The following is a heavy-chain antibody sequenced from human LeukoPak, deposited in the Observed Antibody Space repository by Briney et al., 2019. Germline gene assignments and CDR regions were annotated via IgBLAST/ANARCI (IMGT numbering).Heavy chain of an antibody. CDR1: GGTSRSYA. Sequence: SVKVSCKASGGTSRSYAISWVRQAPGQGLEWMGRIIPILGIANYAQKFQGRVTITADKSTSTAYMELSSLRSEDTAVYYCARVGRSGYQDAFDVWGQGTMVTVSS. V-gene: IGHV1-69*04. CDR3: ARVGRSGYQDAFDV. D-gene: IGHD3-22*01. CDR2: IIPILGIA. J-gene: IGHJ3*01.